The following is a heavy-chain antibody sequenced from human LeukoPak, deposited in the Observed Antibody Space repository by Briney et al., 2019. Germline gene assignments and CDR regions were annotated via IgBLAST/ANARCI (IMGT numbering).Heavy chain of an antibody. J-gene: IGHJ5*02. CDR2: IDEDGGTT. CDR3: ARDLKGFNL. Sequence: PGESLRLSCAASGFTFPDYAMNWVRQAPGKGLEWISLIDEDGGTTYHASPMRGRFTVSRDNSKDSLYLHMSRLRVEDTAVYFCARDLKGFNLWGRGALVSVS. CDR1: GFTFPDYA. V-gene: IGHV3-43*02.